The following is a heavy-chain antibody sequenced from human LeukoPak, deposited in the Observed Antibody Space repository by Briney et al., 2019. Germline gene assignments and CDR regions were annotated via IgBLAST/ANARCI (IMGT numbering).Heavy chain of an antibody. D-gene: IGHD6-6*01. CDR1: GFAFSTYA. CDR3: AKEDSSSSRYYFEY. J-gene: IGHJ4*02. CDR2: ISGSGGGT. V-gene: IGHV3-23*01. Sequence: GLSLSLSCAASGFAFSTYAMSWVRRAPGLGLEWVSAISGSGGGTYYADSVKGRVTISRDNAKNTLYLLMNNLRAEDTAVYYCAKEDSSSSRYYFEYWGQGTLVTVSS.